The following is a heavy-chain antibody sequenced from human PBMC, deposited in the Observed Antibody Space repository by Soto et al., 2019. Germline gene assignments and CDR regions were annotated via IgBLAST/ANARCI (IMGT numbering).Heavy chain of an antibody. D-gene: IGHD6-13*01. J-gene: IGHJ4*02. V-gene: IGHV1-69*06. Sequence: QVQLVQSGAEVKKPGSSVKVSCKASGGTFSSYAISWVRQAPGQGLEWMGGIIPIFGTANYAQKFQGRVTITEDKSTSTAYMELSSLRSEDTAVYYCAKTAGVYSSSWHPPFDYWGQGTLVTVSS. CDR1: GGTFSSYA. CDR3: AKTAGVYSSSWHPPFDY. CDR2: IIPIFGTA.